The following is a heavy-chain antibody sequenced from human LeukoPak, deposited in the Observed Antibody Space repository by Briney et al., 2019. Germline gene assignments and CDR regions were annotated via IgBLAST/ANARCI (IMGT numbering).Heavy chain of an antibody. CDR2: ISNNGGYT. Sequence: PGGSLRLSCEASGFTFSSSAMSWVRQALGKGLEWVSAISNNGGYTYYADSVQGRFTISRDNSKSTLCLQMNSLRAEDTAVYYCAKQLGYCSDGSCYFPYWGQGTLVTVSS. D-gene: IGHD2-15*01. CDR3: AKQLGYCSDGSCYFPY. V-gene: IGHV3-23*01. CDR1: GFTFSSSA. J-gene: IGHJ4*02.